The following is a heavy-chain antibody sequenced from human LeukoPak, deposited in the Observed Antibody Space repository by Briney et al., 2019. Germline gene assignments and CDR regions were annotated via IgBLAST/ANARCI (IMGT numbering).Heavy chain of an antibody. J-gene: IGHJ4*02. CDR1: GGSFSGYY. Sequence: SETLSLTCAVYGGSFSGYYWSWIRQPPGRGLEWIGEINHSGRTNNNPSLKSRVTISVDTSKNQLSLKLSSVTAADTAVYYCARSHYDSGSDVGYWGQGTLVIVSS. D-gene: IGHD3-10*01. CDR3: ARSHYDSGSDVGY. CDR2: INHSGRT. V-gene: IGHV4-34*01.